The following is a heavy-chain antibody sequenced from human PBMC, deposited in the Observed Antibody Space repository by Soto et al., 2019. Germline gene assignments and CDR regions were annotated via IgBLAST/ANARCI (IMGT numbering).Heavy chain of an antibody. J-gene: IGHJ4*02. CDR1: GYAIVSGYY. CDR3: VRVAGSASWYETDS. Sequence: SETLSLTCAVSGYAIVSGYYWVVMRQPPGKGLEWLGTTYYGASSYYNPSLRSRITILLDASTNQLSLKLSSVTAADTAVYFCVRVAGSASWYETDSWGQGILVTVSS. CDR2: TYYGASS. V-gene: IGHV4-38-2*01. D-gene: IGHD6-13*01.